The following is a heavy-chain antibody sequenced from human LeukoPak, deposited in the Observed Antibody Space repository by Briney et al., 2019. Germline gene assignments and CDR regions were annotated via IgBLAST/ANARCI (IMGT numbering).Heavy chain of an antibody. V-gene: IGHV3-23*01. D-gene: IGHD1-26*01. J-gene: IGHJ6*02. CDR1: GFTFSSYA. CDR2: ISGSGGAGT. CDR3: VKDRGGSPFYGMDV. Sequence: GGSLRLSCAGSGFTFSSYAMSWVRQAPGKGLEWVSTISGSGGAGTYYADSVKGRFTVSRDNSRNTLYLPMNSLRAEDRAVYYCVKDRGGSPFYGMDVWGQGTTVTVSS.